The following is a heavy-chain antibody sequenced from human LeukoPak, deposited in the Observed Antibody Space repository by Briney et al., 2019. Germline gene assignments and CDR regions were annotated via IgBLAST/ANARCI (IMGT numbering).Heavy chain of an antibody. CDR2: LSANGGTT. Sequence: VGSLRLSCSASGFIISDYATHWGRQAPGKGLEYVSALSANGGTTYYADSVKGRFTISRDTSKNTLYLQMSSLRAEDTAMYHCVKDLYKGDSASWYFFHYWGQGTLVTVSS. J-gene: IGHJ4*02. CDR3: VKDLYKGDSASWYFFHY. D-gene: IGHD2-2*01. CDR1: GFIISDYA. V-gene: IGHV3-64D*06.